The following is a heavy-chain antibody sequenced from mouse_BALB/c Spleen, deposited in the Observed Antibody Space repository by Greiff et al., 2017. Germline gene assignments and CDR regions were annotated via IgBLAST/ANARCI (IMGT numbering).Heavy chain of an antibody. D-gene: IGHD2-1*01. CDR1: GYAFTNYL. J-gene: IGHJ2*01. CDR3: ARSGNYYFDY. V-gene: IGHV1-54*01. CDR2: INPGSGGT. Sequence: QVQLQQSGAELVRPGTSVKVSCKASGYAFTNYLIEWVKQRPGQGLEWIGVINPGSGGTNYNEKFKGKATLTADKSSSTAYMQLSSLTSDDSAVYFCARSGNYYFDYWGLGTTLTVSS.